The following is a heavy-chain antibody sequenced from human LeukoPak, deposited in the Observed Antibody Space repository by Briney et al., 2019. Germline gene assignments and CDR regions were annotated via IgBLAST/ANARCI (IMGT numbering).Heavy chain of an antibody. J-gene: IGHJ4*02. CDR2: MNQDGSDI. CDR1: GFTFNSNW. V-gene: IGHV3-7*04. CDR3: ARGGGRLDN. Sequence: GGSLRLSCAFFGFTFNSNWMSWVRQAPGKGLEWVATMNQDGSDIYYVGAVKGRFTISRDNAKNSLFLQMNSRIDDDTALYYCARGGGRLDNWGQGTLVTVSS. D-gene: IGHD6-25*01.